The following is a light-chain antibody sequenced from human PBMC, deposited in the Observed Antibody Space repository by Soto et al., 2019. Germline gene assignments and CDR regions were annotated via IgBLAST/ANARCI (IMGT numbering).Light chain of an antibody. Sequence: DIQMTQSPSTLSASVGDRVTITCRASQSISTWLAGYQQKPGKAPKLLIYEASSLESGVPSRFSGRGSGTEFTLTISSLQPDDFATYYCQQYYSYSWTFGQGTKVEIK. CDR1: QSISTW. V-gene: IGKV1-5*03. CDR2: EAS. CDR3: QQYYSYSWT. J-gene: IGKJ1*01.